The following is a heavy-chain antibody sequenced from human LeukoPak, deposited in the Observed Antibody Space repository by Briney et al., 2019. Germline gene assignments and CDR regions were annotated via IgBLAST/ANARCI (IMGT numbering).Heavy chain of an antibody. V-gene: IGHV4-30-4*08. CDR3: ARVSITMIDYAFDI. CDR1: GGSISSGGYY. Sequence: SETLSLTCTVSGGSISSGGYYWSWIRQHPGKGLEWIGYIYYSGSTYYNPSLKSRVTISVDTSKNQFSLKLSSVTAADTAVYYCARVSITMIDYAFDIWGQGTMVTVSS. CDR2: IYYSGST. D-gene: IGHD3-22*01. J-gene: IGHJ3*02.